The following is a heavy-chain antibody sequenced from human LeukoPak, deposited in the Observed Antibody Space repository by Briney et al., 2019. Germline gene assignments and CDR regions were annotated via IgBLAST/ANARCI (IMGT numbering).Heavy chain of an antibody. CDR1: GFTFSSYN. D-gene: IGHD2-2*01. CDR3: AKERTLKYAFDI. J-gene: IGHJ3*02. CDR2: ISSSATYI. Sequence: GGSLRLSCAASGFTFSSYNMIWVRQAPGKGLEWVSSISSSATYIYYTDSLKGRFTISRDNSKNTLYLQMNSLRAEDTAVYYCAKERTLKYAFDIWGQGTMVTVSS. V-gene: IGHV3-21*04.